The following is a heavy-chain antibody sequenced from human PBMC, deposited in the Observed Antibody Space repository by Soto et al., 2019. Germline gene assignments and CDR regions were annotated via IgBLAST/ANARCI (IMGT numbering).Heavy chain of an antibody. CDR3: ARAQDSMITFGGVIAVGFFDY. Sequence: SETLSLTCTVSGGSISSGGYYWSWIRQHPGKGLEWIGYIYYSGSTYYNPSLKSRVTISVDTSKNQFSLKLSSVTAADTAVYYCARAQDSMITFGGVIAVGFFDYWGQGTLVTVSS. D-gene: IGHD3-16*02. CDR2: IYYSGST. V-gene: IGHV4-31*03. J-gene: IGHJ4*02. CDR1: GGSISSGGYY.